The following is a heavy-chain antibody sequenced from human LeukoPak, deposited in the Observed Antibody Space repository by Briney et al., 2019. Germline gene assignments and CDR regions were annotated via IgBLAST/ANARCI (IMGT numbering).Heavy chain of an antibody. Sequence: PGGSLRLSCAASGFTFSRSWMTWVRQAPGKGLEWVASIREDGSEKTSVDSVKGRFTISRDNAKNSLYLQMDSLRAEDTAVYYCARGPTNGQAFDYWGQGTLVSVSS. J-gene: IGHJ4*02. CDR2: IREDGSEK. CDR3: ARGPTNGQAFDY. CDR1: GFTFSRSW. D-gene: IGHD2-8*01. V-gene: IGHV3-7*01.